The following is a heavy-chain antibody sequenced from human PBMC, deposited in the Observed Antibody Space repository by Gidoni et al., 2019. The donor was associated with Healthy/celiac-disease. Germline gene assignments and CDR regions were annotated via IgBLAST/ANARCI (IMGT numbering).Heavy chain of an antibody. Sequence: QVQLQESGPGLAKPSQTLSLTCTVSGGSISSGGYYWSWIRQHPGKGLEWIGYIYYSGSTYYNPSLKSRVTISVDTSKNQFSLKLSSVTAADTAVYYCARVPRGGRLGASWYFDLWGRGTLVTVSS. J-gene: IGHJ2*01. CDR2: IYYSGST. V-gene: IGHV4-31*03. D-gene: IGHD2-15*01. CDR3: ARVPRGGRLGASWYFDL. CDR1: GGSISSGGYY.